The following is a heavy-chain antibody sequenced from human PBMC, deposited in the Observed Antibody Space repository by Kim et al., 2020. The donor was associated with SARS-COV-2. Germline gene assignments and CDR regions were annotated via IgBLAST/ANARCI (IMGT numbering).Heavy chain of an antibody. CDR3: AKVYASGNYYPPFDY. CDR1: GFTFDDYT. J-gene: IGHJ4*02. CDR2: ISWDGGIT. D-gene: IGHD3-10*01. Sequence: GGSLRLSCAASGFTFDDYTMHWVRQAPGKGLEWVSLISWDGGITNYADCVKDRFTISRDNSENSLYLQMNSLTTEDTALYYCAKVYASGNYYPPFDYWGQGTLVTVSS. V-gene: IGHV3-43*01.